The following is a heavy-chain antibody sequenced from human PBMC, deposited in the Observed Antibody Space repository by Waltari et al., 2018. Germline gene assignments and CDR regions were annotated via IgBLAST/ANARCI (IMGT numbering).Heavy chain of an antibody. V-gene: IGHV1-69*08. J-gene: IGHJ4*01. D-gene: IGHD3-9*01. CDR3: AREGLRYFDWFPKMPNWYYFDY. CDR2: IIPIVGTA. CDR1: GGTFSSYA. Sequence: QVQLVQSGAEVKKPGSSVKVSCKASGGTFSSYAISWVRQAPGQGLEWMGRIIPIVGTANYAQKFQGRVTITADKSTSTAYMELSSLRSEDTAVYYCAREGLRYFDWFPKMPNWYYFDYWGHGTLVTVSS.